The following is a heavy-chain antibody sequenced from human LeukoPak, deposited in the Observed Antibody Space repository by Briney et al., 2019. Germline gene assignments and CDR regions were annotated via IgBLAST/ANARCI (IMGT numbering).Heavy chain of an antibody. V-gene: IGHV3-30*04. Sequence: GGSLRFSGAGSGFTFSSYAMHWVRQGPGKGWEGVAVISYDGSNKYYADSVKGRFTISRDNSKNTLYLQMNSLRAEDTAVYYCARDYCSGGSCYSSSAFDIWGQGTMVTVSS. D-gene: IGHD2-15*01. CDR3: ARDYCSGGSCYSSSAFDI. J-gene: IGHJ3*02. CDR2: ISYDGSNK. CDR1: GFTFSSYA.